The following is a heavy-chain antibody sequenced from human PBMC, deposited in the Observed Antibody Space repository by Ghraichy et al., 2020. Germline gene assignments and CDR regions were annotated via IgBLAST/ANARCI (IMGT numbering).Heavy chain of an antibody. V-gene: IGHV3-30*04. Sequence: GGSLRLSCAASGFTFSSYAMHWVRQAPGKGLEWVAVISYDGSNKYYADSVKGRFTISRDNSKNTLYLQMNSLRAEDTAVYYCARGTGLRYYYGMDVWGQRTTVTVSS. CDR2: ISYDGSNK. CDR1: GFTFSSYA. J-gene: IGHJ6*02. CDR3: ARGTGLRYYYGMDV. D-gene: IGHD3/OR15-3a*01.